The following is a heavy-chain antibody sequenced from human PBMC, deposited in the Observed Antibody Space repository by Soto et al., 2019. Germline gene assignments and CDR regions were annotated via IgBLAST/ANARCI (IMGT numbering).Heavy chain of an antibody. D-gene: IGHD6-6*01. J-gene: IGHJ4*02. CDR2: INPNSGGT. CDR3: ARGGGEYSSSSGPYYFDY. V-gene: IGHV1-2*02. Sequence: QVQLVQSGAEVKKPGASVKVSCKASGYTFTGYYMHWVRQAPGQGLEWMGWINPNSGGTNYAQKFQGRVTMTRETSISTAYMGLGRLRSDDTAVYYCARGGGEYSSSSGPYYFDYWGQGTLVTVSS. CDR1: GYTFTGYY.